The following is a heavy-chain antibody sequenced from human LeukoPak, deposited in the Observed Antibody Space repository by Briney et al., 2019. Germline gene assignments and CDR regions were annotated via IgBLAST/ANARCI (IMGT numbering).Heavy chain of an antibody. CDR2: IRYDGSNK. V-gene: IGHV3-30*02. Sequence: PGGSLRLSCAASGFTFSSYGMHWVRQAPGKGLEWVAFIRYDGSNKYYADSVKGRFTISRDNSKNTLYLQMNSLRAEDTAVYYCAKDKITMVRGVIVPPLYMDVWGKGTTVTISS. D-gene: IGHD3-10*01. CDR3: AKDKITMVRGVIVPPLYMDV. J-gene: IGHJ6*03. CDR1: GFTFSSYG.